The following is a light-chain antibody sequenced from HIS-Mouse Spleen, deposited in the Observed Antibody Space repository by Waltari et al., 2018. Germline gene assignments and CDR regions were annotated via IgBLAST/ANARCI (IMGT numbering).Light chain of an antibody. V-gene: IGKV1-13*02. Sequence: AIQLTQSPSSLSASVGDRVTITCRASQGISSALAWYQQKPGKAPKLLVYDASSLESGVPSRFSGSGSGTDFTLTISSLQPEDFATYYCQQFNSYPITFGQGTRLEIK. J-gene: IGKJ5*01. CDR3: QQFNSYPIT. CDR1: QGISSA. CDR2: DAS.